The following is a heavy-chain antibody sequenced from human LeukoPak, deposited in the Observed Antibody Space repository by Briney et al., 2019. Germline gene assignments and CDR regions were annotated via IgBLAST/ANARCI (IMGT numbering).Heavy chain of an antibody. D-gene: IGHD3-9*01. J-gene: IGHJ5*01. V-gene: IGHV1-18*01. CDR1: GYTFTSYG. CDR2: VSSYNGDT. CDR3: AKDWHIVTGRNCFDP. Sequence: GASVKVSCKASGYTFTSYGISWVRQAPGQGLEWMGWVSSYNGDTNYAQKFRGRVTMSTDTSTRTAYMELRSLTLDDTAIYYCAKDWHIVTGRNCFDPWGQGTLVTVSS.